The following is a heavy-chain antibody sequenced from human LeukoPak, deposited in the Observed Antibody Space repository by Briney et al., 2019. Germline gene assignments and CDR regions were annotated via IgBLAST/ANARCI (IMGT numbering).Heavy chain of an antibody. V-gene: IGHV3-23*01. CDR3: AKPYYYDNSAYYSPYYFDR. Sequence: GGSLRLSCAASGFTFSNYGMSWVRQAPGKGLEWVSAISVSGDNTNYADSVKGRFSISRDNSKNTLYLQMNGLRAEDTAVYYCAKPYYYDNSAYYSPYYFDRWGQGTLVTVSS. CDR1: GFTFSNYG. CDR2: ISVSGDNT. D-gene: IGHD3-22*01. J-gene: IGHJ4*02.